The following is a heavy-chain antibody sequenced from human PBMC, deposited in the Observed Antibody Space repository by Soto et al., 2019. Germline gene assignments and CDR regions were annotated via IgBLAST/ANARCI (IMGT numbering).Heavy chain of an antibody. Sequence: EVQLLESGGGLVQPGGSLRLSCAASGFTFSSYAMRWVRQAAVKGLEWVSAISGSGGSTYYADSVKGRFTISGDNSKNTLYLQMNSLRAEDTAVYYCARRGSGSYYDYWGQGTLVTVSS. CDR2: ISGSGGST. J-gene: IGHJ4*02. CDR3: ARRGSGSYYDY. V-gene: IGHV3-23*01. CDR1: GFTFSSYA. D-gene: IGHD1-26*01.